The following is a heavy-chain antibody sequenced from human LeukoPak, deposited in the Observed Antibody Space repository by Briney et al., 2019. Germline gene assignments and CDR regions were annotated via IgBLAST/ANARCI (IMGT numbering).Heavy chain of an antibody. CDR2: IYPDDSDT. V-gene: IGHV5-51*01. J-gene: IGHJ6*03. D-gene: IGHD2-2*01. CDR3: ARPVGYCSSTNCYYYYMDV. CDR1: GYTFTSNW. Sequence: GESLKISCKGSGYTFTSNWIAWVRQMPGKGLEWMGIIYPDDSDTRYSPSFQGQVTISADKSISTAYLQWSSLKASDTAMYYCARPVGYCSSTNCYYYYMDVWGKGTTVTVSS.